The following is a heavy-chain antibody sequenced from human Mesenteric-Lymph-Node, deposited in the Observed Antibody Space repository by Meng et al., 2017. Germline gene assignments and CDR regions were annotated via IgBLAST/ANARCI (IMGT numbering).Heavy chain of an antibody. V-gene: IGHV4-4*02. J-gene: IGHJ4*02. CDR3: ARAGMWYGLLI. CDR1: GGFSSIYW. Sequence: SETLSLTCAVSGGFSSIYWWSWLRQPPGKGLEWIGEMHQSGSSNYNPSLKSRLTMSVDESKNHFSLKLNSVTAADTAIYYCARAGMWYGLLIWGQGTQDTVSS. CDR2: MHQSGSS. D-gene: IGHD2-21*01.